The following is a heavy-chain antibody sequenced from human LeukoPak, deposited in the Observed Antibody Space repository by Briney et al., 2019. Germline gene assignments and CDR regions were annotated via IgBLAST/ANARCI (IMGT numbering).Heavy chain of an antibody. D-gene: IGHD2-2*01. CDR2: INHSGST. CDR3: ARDVVVVPAAIHYGMDV. J-gene: IGHJ6*02. CDR1: GGSFSGYY. V-gene: IGHV4-34*01. Sequence: PSETLSLTCAVYGGSFSGYYWSWIRQPPGKGLEWIGEINHSGSTNYNPSLKSRVTISVDTSKNQFSLKLSSVTAADTAVYYCARDVVVVPAAIHYGMDVWGQGTTVTVSS.